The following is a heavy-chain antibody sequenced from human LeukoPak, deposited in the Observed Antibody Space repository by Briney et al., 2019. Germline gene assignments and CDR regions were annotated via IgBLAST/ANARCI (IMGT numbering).Heavy chain of an antibody. D-gene: IGHD6-19*01. J-gene: IGHJ4*02. CDR1: GFTFSSYA. Sequence: GGSLRLSCAASGFTFSSYAMGWVRQAPGKGLEWVSAISGSGGSTYYADSVKGRFTISRDNSKNTLYLQMNSLRAEDTAVYYCAKDGISSGRLMGYYFDYWGQGTLVTVSS. V-gene: IGHV3-23*01. CDR2: ISGSGGST. CDR3: AKDGISSGRLMGYYFDY.